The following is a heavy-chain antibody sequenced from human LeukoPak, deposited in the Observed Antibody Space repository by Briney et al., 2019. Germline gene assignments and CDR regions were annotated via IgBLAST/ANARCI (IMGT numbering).Heavy chain of an antibody. CDR1: GYSISSGYY. Sequence: ASETLSLTCTVSGYSISSGYYWGWIRQPPGKGLEWIGSIYHSGITYYNPSLKSRVTISVDTSKTQFSLMLSSVTAADTAVYYCARLRGFGELFTAFDMWGQGTMVTVSS. J-gene: IGHJ3*02. D-gene: IGHD3-10*01. CDR2: IYHSGIT. CDR3: ARLRGFGELFTAFDM. V-gene: IGHV4-38-2*02.